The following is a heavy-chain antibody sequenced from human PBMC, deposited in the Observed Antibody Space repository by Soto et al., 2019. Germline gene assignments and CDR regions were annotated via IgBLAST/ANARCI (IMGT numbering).Heavy chain of an antibody. V-gene: IGHV1-24*01. CDR3: ATASLGLGIVLLPAARPYGMDV. J-gene: IGHJ6*02. D-gene: IGHD2-2*01. CDR2: FDLEDGET. Sequence: QVQLVQSGAEVKKPGASVKVSCKVSGSTLTELSMHWVRQAPGKGLEWMGGFDLEDGETIYAQKFQARVTMNEDTSTDTAYMELSSLRSQDTAVYYCATASLGLGIVLLPAARPYGMDVWGQGTTVTVSS. CDR1: GSTLTELS.